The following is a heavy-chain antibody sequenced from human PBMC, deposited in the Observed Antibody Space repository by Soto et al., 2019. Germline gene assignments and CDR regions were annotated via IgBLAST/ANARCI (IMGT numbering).Heavy chain of an antibody. V-gene: IGHV4-31*03. CDR2: IYYSGTT. J-gene: IGHJ4*02. Sequence: SETLSLTCTVSGGSITSAGYYWTWIRQHPGKGLEWIACIYYSGTTSYSPSLRSRLTISVDTSKSQFSLKLTSVTAADTAVYYCARENRRAPLGSYFDSWGQGTLVTVSS. CDR3: ARENRRAPLGSYFDS. CDR1: GGSITSAGYY.